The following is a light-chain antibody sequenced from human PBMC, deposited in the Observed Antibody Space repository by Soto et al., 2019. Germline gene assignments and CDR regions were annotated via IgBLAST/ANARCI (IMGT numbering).Light chain of an antibody. CDR1: QTISYY. CDR2: AAS. Sequence: DIQMTQSPSSLSASVGDTVTITCLASQTISYYLNWYQQKPGKAPKLLIYAASNFQSGVPSRFSGSGSGTDFTLTISSLQPEDFATYYCQQSYSTPITFGQGTRLEIK. V-gene: IGKV1-39*01. CDR3: QQSYSTPIT. J-gene: IGKJ5*01.